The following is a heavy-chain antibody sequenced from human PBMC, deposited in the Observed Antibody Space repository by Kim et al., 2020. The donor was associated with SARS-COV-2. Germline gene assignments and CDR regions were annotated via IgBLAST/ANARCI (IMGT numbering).Heavy chain of an antibody. CDR3: AKDPPWGTAMGIYYYYGMDV. D-gene: IGHD5-18*01. CDR1: GFTFSSYA. Sequence: GGSLRLSCAASGFTFSSYAMSWVRQAPGKGLEWVSAISGSGGSTYYADSVKGRFTISRDNSKNTLYLQMNSLRAEDTAVYYCAKDPPWGTAMGIYYYYGMDVWGQGTTVTVSS. J-gene: IGHJ6*02. CDR2: ISGSGGST. V-gene: IGHV3-23*01.